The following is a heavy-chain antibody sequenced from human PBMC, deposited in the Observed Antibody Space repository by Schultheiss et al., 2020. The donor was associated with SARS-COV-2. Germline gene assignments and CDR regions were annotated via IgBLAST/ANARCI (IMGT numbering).Heavy chain of an antibody. CDR1: GGTFSSYA. Sequence: SVKVSCKASGGTFSSYAISWVRQAPGQGLEWMGGIIPILGTANYAQKFQGRVTMSRVTSICTAYMELSSLRSEYTAVYYCARGGRITIFGHYGMDVWGHGAAVTVSS. V-gene: IGHV1-69*05. CDR3: ARGGRITIFGHYGMDV. J-gene: IGHJ6*02. CDR2: IIPILGTA. D-gene: IGHD3-3*01.